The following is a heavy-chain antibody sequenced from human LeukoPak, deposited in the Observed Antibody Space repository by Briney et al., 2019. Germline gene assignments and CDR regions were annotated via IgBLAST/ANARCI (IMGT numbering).Heavy chain of an antibody. Sequence: GSLRLPCAALGIPFSSHAMSWVRPAPREGLEWVGAICNGKTYYADSVRGRFAISRDDSTNTVYLHMNSLRDEDTALYHCVREAGYCAPVCVKTNWFDPWGQGTLVTVSS. CDR3: VREAGYCAPVCVKTNWFDP. CDR2: ICNGKT. CDR1: GIPFSSHA. J-gene: IGHJ5*02. V-gene: IGHV3-23*01. D-gene: IGHD2-15*01.